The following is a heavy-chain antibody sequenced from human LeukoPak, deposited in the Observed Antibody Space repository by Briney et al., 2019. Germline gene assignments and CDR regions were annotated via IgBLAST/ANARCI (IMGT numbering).Heavy chain of an antibody. CDR1: GGTFSSHA. Sequence: ASVKVSCKASGGTFSSHAISWVRQVPGQGLEWMGAIIPIFGTANFAQKFQGRVTITADKSTSTAYMELSSLRSEDTAVYYCARYFGSQYFDYWGQGTLVTVSS. CDR3: ARYFGSQYFDY. J-gene: IGHJ4*02. CDR2: IIPIFGTA. V-gene: IGHV1-69*06. D-gene: IGHD2/OR15-2a*01.